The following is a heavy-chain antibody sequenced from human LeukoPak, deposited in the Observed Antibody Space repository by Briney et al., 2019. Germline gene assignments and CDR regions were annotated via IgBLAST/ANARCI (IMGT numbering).Heavy chain of an antibody. CDR2: VNPNSGNT. Sequence: ASVKVSCKASGYTFTSNDINWVRQAPGQGLEWMGCVNPNSGNTGYAQKFEGRVAMTRNTSISTAYMELSSLRSEDTAVYYCARGTVCGSGGKCSGSWYYDYWGQGTLVTVSS. D-gene: IGHD6-13*01. J-gene: IGHJ4*02. CDR1: GYTFTSND. V-gene: IGHV1-8*01. CDR3: ARGTVCGSGGKCSGSWYYDY.